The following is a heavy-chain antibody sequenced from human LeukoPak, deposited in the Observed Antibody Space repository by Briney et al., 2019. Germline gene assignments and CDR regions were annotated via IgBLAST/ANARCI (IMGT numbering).Heavy chain of an antibody. CDR3: ARGYCSGGSCYISDY. V-gene: IGHV3-48*02. CDR1: GFTFSSYS. Sequence: PGGSLRLSCAASGFTFSSYSMNWVRQAPGKGLEWVSYISSSSSTIYYADSVKGRFTISRDNAKNSLYLQMNSLRDEDTAVYYCARGYCSGGSCYISDYWGQGTLVTVSS. CDR2: ISSSSSTI. D-gene: IGHD2-15*01. J-gene: IGHJ4*02.